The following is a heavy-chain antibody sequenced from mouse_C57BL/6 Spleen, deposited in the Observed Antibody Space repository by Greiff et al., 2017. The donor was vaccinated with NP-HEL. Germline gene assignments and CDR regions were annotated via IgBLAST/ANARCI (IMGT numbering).Heavy chain of an antibody. CDR2: IHPNSGST. Sequence: QVQLKQPGAELVKPGASVKLSCKASGYTFTSYWMHWVKQRPGQGLEWIGMIHPNSGSTNYNEKFKSKATLTVDKSSSTAYMQLSSLTSEDSAVYYCAREPYYYGSRYAMDYWGQGTSVTVSS. CDR3: AREPYYYGSRYAMDY. CDR1: GYTFTSYW. V-gene: IGHV1-64*01. D-gene: IGHD1-1*01. J-gene: IGHJ4*01.